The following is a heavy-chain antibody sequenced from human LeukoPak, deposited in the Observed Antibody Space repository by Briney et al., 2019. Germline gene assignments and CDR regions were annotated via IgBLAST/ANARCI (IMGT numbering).Heavy chain of an antibody. D-gene: IGHD2-15*01. CDR2: MYYSGST. J-gene: IGHJ4*02. CDR3: ASRLSPNVVVVAAQGYAFDY. V-gene: IGHV4-39*07. Sequence: SETLSLTCAVSGGSISSSIHYWAWIRQPPGKGLEWIGSMYYSGSTYYNPSIKSRVTLSFDRSENQFSLKLSSVTAADTAVYYCASRLSPNVVVVAAQGYAFDYWGQGTLVTVSS. CDR1: GGSISSSIHY.